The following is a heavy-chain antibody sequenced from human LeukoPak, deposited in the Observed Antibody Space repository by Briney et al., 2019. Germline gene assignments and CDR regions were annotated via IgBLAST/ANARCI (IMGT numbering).Heavy chain of an antibody. CDR1: GYTFTGYY. CDR3: ARDDYDSSGYYYTNYFDY. CDR2: INPNSGGT. D-gene: IGHD3-22*01. J-gene: IGHJ4*02. Sequence: ASVKVSCKASGYTFTGYYMHWVRQAPGQGLEWMGWINPNSGGTNYAQKFQGRVTMTRDTSISTAYMGLSRLRSDDTAVYYCARDDYDSSGYYYTNYFDYWGQGTLVTVSS. V-gene: IGHV1-2*02.